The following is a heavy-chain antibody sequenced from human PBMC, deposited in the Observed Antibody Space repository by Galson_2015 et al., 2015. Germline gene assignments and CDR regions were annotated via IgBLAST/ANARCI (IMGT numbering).Heavy chain of an antibody. J-gene: IGHJ4*02. CDR1: GFTFSSYG. D-gene: IGHD2/OR15-2a*01. Sequence: SLRLSCAASGFTFSSYGMHWVRQAPGKGLEWVAVISYDGSNKYYADSVKGRFTISRDNSKNTLYLQMNSLRAEDTAVYYCAKEGWAPLIYFDYWGQGTLVTVSS. CDR2: ISYDGSNK. CDR3: AKEGWAPLIYFDY. V-gene: IGHV3-30*18.